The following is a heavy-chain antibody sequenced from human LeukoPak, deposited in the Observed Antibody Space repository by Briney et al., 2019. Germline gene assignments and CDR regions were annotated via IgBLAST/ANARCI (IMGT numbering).Heavy chain of an antibody. CDR1: GFTFSSYW. CDR3: ARSLRQTIFGGNDYYYFDL. J-gene: IGHJ2*01. CDR2: IKQDGSEK. Sequence: GGSLRLSCAASGFTFSSYWMSWVRQAPGKGLEWVANIKQDGSEKYYVDSVKGRFTISRDNAKNSLYLQMNSLRAEDTAVYYCARSLRQTIFGGNDYYYFDLWGRGTLVTVSS. D-gene: IGHD4-23*01. V-gene: IGHV3-7*01.